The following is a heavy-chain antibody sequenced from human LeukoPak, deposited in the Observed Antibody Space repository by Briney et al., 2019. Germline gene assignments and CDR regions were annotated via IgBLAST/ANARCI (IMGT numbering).Heavy chain of an antibody. V-gene: IGHV4-59*01. D-gene: IGHD4-23*01. Sequence: SESLSLTCTVSGGAISPYYWTWIRQPPGKGLEWIGYIYYSGSTNYNPSLKSRVTISVDTSKNQFSLKLTSVTAADTAVYYCARGRWRIDYWGQGTLVTVSS. J-gene: IGHJ4*02. CDR2: IYYSGST. CDR3: ARGRWRIDY. CDR1: GGAISPYY.